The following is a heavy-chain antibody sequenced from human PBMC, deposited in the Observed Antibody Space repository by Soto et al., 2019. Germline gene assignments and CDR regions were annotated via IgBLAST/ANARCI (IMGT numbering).Heavy chain of an antibody. CDR2: ISAYNGAT. Sequence: QVQLVQSGAEVKKPGASVKVSCKASGYTFTSYGISWVRQAPGQGLEWMGWISAYNGATNYAQKFQGRVTMTTDTSTGTAYMEMRSLRSDDTAVYYCARDGIAVAGSSRDYYYGMDVWGRGTTVAVSS. J-gene: IGHJ6*02. CDR1: GYTFTSYG. CDR3: ARDGIAVAGSSRDYYYGMDV. V-gene: IGHV1-18*04. D-gene: IGHD6-19*01.